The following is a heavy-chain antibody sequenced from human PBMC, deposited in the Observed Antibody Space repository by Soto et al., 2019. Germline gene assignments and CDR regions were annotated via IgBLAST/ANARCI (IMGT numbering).Heavy chain of an antibody. CDR2: IYYSGST. CDR3: ARNTVTFDY. Sequence: PSETLSLTCTVSGGSISSYYWSWIRQPPGKGLEWIGYIYYSGSTNYNPSLKSRVTISVDTSKNQFSLKLSSVTAADTAVCYCARNTVTFDYWGQGTLVTVSS. V-gene: IGHV4-59*01. J-gene: IGHJ4*02. D-gene: IGHD4-17*01. CDR1: GGSISSYY.